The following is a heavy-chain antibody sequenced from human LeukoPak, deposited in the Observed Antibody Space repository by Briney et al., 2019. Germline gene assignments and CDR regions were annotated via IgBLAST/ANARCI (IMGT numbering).Heavy chain of an antibody. V-gene: IGHV3-30-3*01. CDR2: VLYDGINK. J-gene: IGHJ3*02. Sequence: PGGSLRLSCAASGFTFSSNAMHWVRQAPGKGLEWVAIVLYDGINKDYADSVKGRFTISRDNSKNTLYLQMNSLRAEDTAMYYCARDPKRGYSYGWGAFDIWGQGTMVSVSS. CDR1: GFTFSSNA. D-gene: IGHD5-18*01. CDR3: ARDPKRGYSYGWGAFDI.